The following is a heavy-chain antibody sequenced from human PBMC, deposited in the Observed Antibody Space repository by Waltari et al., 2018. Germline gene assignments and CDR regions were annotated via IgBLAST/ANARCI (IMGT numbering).Heavy chain of an antibody. D-gene: IGHD4-17*01. Sequence: QVPLQQWGAGLLKPSETLSLTCAVYGGSFSGYSWRWIRQPPGKGLEWIGEINHSGHTNYNPSLKSRVTISLDTSKKQISLDLSSVTAADTAVYYCARHRGLYSDYYFDYWGQGTLVTVSS. V-gene: IGHV4-34*01. CDR3: ARHRGLYSDYYFDY. CDR1: GGSFSGYS. J-gene: IGHJ4*02. CDR2: INHSGHT.